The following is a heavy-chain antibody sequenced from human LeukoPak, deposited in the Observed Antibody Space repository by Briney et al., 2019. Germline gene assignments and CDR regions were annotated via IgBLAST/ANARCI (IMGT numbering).Heavy chain of an antibody. CDR2: TNSDGSRT. J-gene: IGHJ6*02. V-gene: IGHV3-74*01. CDR1: GFTFSNYW. D-gene: IGHD2-15*01. Sequence: PGGSLRLSCAASGFTFSNYWMHWVRQPPGKGLVWVSHTNSDGSRTTYADSVKGRFTISRDNAKNTLYLQMSSLRAEDTAVYYCVRDGYCSGGRCYGMDVWGQGTTVTVSS. CDR3: VRDGYCSGGRCYGMDV.